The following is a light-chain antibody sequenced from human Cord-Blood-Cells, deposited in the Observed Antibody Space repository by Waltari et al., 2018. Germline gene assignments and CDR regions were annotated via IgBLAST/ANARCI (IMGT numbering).Light chain of an antibody. J-gene: IGKJ4*01. CDR2: AAS. Sequence: DIQMTQSPSSLSASVGDRVNITCRASQSISSYLNWYQQKPGKAPKLLIYAASSLQSGVPSRFSGRRSGTDFTLTISSLQPEDFATYYCQQSYSTPPAFGGGTKVEIK. CDR1: QSISSY. CDR3: QQSYSTPPA. V-gene: IGKV1-39*01.